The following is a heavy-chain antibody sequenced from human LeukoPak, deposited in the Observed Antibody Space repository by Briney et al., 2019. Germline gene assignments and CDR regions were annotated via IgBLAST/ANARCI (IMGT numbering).Heavy chain of an antibody. CDR1: GGTFSSYA. V-gene: IGHV1-2*06. CDR2: INPDSGGT. CDR3: AREPATMVRGVLLGRFDP. J-gene: IGHJ5*02. Sequence: ASVKVSCKASGGTFSSYAISWVRQAPGQGLEWMGRINPDSGGTNYAQKFQGRVTMTRDTSISTAYMDLRRLRSDDTAVYYCAREPATMVRGVLLGRFDPWGQGTLVTVSS. D-gene: IGHD3-10*01.